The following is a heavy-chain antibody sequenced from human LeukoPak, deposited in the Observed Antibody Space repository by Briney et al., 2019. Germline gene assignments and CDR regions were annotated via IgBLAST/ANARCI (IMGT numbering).Heavy chain of an antibody. Sequence: SETLSLTCTVSGGSISSSHWSWLRQPAGKGLEWIGRIKSSGNTNDNPSLKSRLTLSLDTSKNQLSLKLSSVTAADTAIYYCARRATSGNYQVLHFDSWGQGILVTVSS. J-gene: IGHJ4*02. D-gene: IGHD1-7*01. CDR3: ARRATSGNYQVLHFDS. CDR1: GGSISSSH. CDR2: IKSSGNT. V-gene: IGHV4-4*07.